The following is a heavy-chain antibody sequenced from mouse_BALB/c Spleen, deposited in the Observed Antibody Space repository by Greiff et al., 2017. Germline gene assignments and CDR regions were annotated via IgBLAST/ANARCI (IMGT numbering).Heavy chain of an antibody. D-gene: IGHD2-5*01. CDR2: ISYDGSN. CDR3: ARKSNYDAMDY. CDR1: GYSITSGYY. J-gene: IGHJ4*01. V-gene: IGHV3-6*02. Sequence: EVQLVESGPGLVKPSQSLSLTCSVTGYSITSGYYWNWIRQFPGNKLEWMGYISYDGSNNYNPSLKNRISITRDTSKNQFFLKLNSVTTEDTATYYCARKSNYDAMDYWGQGTSVTVSS.